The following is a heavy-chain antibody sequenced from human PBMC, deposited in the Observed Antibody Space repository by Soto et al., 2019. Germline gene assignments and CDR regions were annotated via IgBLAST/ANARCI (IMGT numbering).Heavy chain of an antibody. CDR3: ARVLPYGSGGIDYYYMDV. Sequence: QVQLVQSGAEVEKPGASVKVSCKASGYTLTSYGIIWVRQAPGQGLEWMGWISAHNGDTNYAQNLQGRVTMTTDTSTSTAYMDLRSLRSDDTAVYYCARVLPYGSGGIDYYYMDVWGKGTTVTVSS. D-gene: IGHD3-10*01. V-gene: IGHV1-18*01. CDR2: ISAHNGDT. J-gene: IGHJ6*03. CDR1: GYTLTSYG.